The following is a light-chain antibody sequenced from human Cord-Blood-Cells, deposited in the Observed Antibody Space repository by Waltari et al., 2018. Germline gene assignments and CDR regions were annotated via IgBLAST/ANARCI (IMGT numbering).Light chain of an antibody. CDR3: CSYAGSYV. CDR1: SSDVGSYNL. CDR2: EGS. J-gene: IGLJ1*01. V-gene: IGLV2-23*01. Sequence: QSALTQPASVSGSPGQSITISCTGTSSDVGSYNLVSWYQQHPGKAPKLMIYEGSKRPSGVSNRFSGSKSGNTASLTVCGLQTDDDADYYCCSYAGSYVFGTGTKVTVL.